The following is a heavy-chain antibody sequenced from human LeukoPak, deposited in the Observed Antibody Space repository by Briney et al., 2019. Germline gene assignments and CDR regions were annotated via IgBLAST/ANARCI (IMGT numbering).Heavy chain of an antibody. CDR1: GFTFSDSH. D-gene: IGHD3-10*02. V-gene: IGHV3-11*04. Sequence: GGSLRLSCAVSGFTFSDSHMTWIRQAPGKGLEWVSYISSSGSTIYYADSVKGRFTISRDNAKNSLYLQMNSLRAEDTAVYYCAELGITMIGGVWGKGTTVTISS. CDR3: AELGITMIGGV. CDR2: ISSSGSTI. J-gene: IGHJ6*04.